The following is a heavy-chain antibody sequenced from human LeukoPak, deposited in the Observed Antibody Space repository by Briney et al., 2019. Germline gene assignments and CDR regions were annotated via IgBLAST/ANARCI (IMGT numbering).Heavy chain of an antibody. Sequence: ASVKVSCKASGYTFTSYYLHWVRQAPGQGLEWMGFINPSGGSTRYAQKFQGRVTMTRDTSTSTVYMELSSLRSEDTAVYYCAREDYDSSGYYSLNWFDPWGQGTLVTVSS. CDR1: GYTFTSYY. J-gene: IGHJ5*02. CDR3: AREDYDSSGYYSLNWFDP. D-gene: IGHD3-22*01. V-gene: IGHV1-46*01. CDR2: INPSGGST.